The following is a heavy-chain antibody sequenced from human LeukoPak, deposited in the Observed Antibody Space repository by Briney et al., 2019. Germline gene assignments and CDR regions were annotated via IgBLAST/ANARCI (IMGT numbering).Heavy chain of an antibody. Sequence: HPGGSLRLSCAASGFTFSSYAMSWVRQAPGKGLEWVSAISGSGGVTYYADSVKGRFTISRDNSKNSLYLQMNSLTAEDTALYYCAKAGSSSPRGWFDPWGQGTLVTVSS. CDR1: GFTFSSYA. CDR2: ISGSGGVT. J-gene: IGHJ5*02. D-gene: IGHD6-13*01. CDR3: AKAGSSSPRGWFDP. V-gene: IGHV3-23*01.